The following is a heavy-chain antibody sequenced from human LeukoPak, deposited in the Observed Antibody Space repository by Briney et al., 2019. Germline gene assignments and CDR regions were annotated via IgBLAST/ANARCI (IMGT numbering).Heavy chain of an antibody. CDR3: VRGDNRDQ. CDR1: QYDFNGYT. Sequence: KTGGSLRLSCVASQYDFNGYTFTWVRQAPGKGLEYVSSISKSSALKYYAESVRGRFTISRNNAESSLFLDMTDLGGEDTAVYFCVRGDNRDQWGQGTLVTVSS. CDR2: ISKSSALK. V-gene: IGHV3-21*01. D-gene: IGHD1-14*01. J-gene: IGHJ4*02.